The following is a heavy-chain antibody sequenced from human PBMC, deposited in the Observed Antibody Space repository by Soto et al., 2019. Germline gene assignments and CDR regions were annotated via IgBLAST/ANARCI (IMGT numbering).Heavy chain of an antibody. J-gene: IGHJ5*02. CDR1: GYTFTSYA. CDR3: ARDQYYDSSSCFDP. D-gene: IGHD3-22*01. V-gene: IGHV1-3*01. CDR2: INAGNGNT. Sequence: ASVKVSCKAPGYTFTSYAMHWVRQAPGQGLEWMGWINAGNGNTNYSQKFQARVTITRDTSASTAYMELSSLISEDTAVYYCARDQYYDSSSCFDPWGQGALVTVSS.